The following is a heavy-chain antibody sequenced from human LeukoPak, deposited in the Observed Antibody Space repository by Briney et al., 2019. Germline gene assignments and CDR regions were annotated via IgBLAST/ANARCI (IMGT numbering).Heavy chain of an antibody. CDR2: INPTGGDT. CDR3: ARTGEGPDGYCSGRNCYTGMDV. CDR1: GYTFTTYY. V-gene: IGHV1-46*01. J-gene: IGHJ6*02. Sequence: ASVKVSCKASGYTFTTYYIHWVRQAPGQGLDWMAIINPTGGDTTYAQKFQGRVTLTSGTSTGTVYMELSSLRSDDTAVYYCARTGEGPDGYCSGRNCYTGMDVWGQGTTVTVPS. D-gene: IGHD2-15*01.